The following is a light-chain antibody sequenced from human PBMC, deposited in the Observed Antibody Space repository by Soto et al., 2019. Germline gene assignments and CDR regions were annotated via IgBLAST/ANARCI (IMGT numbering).Light chain of an antibody. CDR3: RSYAGSYTFAWV. CDR2: DVS. Sequence: QSALTQPRSVSGSPGQSVTISCTGTSSDVGGYNYVSWYQQHPGKAPKLMIYDVSKRPSGVPDRFSGSKSGNTASLTISGLQAEDEADYYCRSYAGSYTFAWVFGGGTKVIVL. CDR1: SSDVGGYNY. J-gene: IGLJ3*02. V-gene: IGLV2-11*01.